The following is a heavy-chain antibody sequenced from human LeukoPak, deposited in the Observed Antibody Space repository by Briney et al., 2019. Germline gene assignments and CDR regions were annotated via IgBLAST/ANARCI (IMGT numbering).Heavy chain of an antibody. CDR2: IYSGGST. Sequence: GRSLRLSCAASGFTFSSYAMHWVRQAPGKGLEWVSVIYSGGSTYYADSVKGRFTISRDNSKNTLYLQMNSLRAEDTAVYYCARDLGYDYGDYLPYYYYGMDVWGQGTTVTVSS. D-gene: IGHD4-17*01. CDR1: GFTFSSYA. J-gene: IGHJ6*02. V-gene: IGHV3-53*01. CDR3: ARDLGYDYGDYLPYYYYGMDV.